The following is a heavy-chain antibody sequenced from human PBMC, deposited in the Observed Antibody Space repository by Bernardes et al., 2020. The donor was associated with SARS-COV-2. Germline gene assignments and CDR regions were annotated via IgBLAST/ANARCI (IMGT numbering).Heavy chain of an antibody. CDR1: EFTFGSYA. CDR3: ARDRYCSGGSCFSDL. J-gene: IGHJ6*02. CDR2: IGGSGGNT. Sequence: GGSLRLSCEVSEFTFGSYAMSWVRQTPGKGLEWVSIIGGSGGNTYYADSVKGRFTISRDNSRNMLYLQMNSLRADDTAVYYCARDRYCSGGSCFSDLWGQGTTVTVS. D-gene: IGHD2-15*01. V-gene: IGHV3-23*01.